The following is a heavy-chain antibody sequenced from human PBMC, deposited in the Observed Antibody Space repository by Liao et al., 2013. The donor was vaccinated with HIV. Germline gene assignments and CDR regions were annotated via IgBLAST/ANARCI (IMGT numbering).Heavy chain of an antibody. V-gene: IGHV4-34*01. CDR3: ARGPGGGDHMDV. CDR1: RGSISGYY. CDR2: INLSGST. D-gene: IGHD3-10*01. Sequence: QVQLQQWGGGLLKPSETLSLTCAVYRGSISGYYWSWIRQPPGKGLEWIGEINLSGSTNYNPSLKSRVTISVDTSKKQFSLKLTSVTAADTAVYYCARGPGGGDHMDVWGKGTTVTVSS. J-gene: IGHJ6*03.